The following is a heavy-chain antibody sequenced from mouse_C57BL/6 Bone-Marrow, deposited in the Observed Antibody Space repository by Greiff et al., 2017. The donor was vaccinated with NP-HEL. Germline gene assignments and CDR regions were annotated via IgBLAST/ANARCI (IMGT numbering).Heavy chain of an antibody. CDR2: IDPSDSET. V-gene: IGHV1-52*01. Sequence: VKLQQPGAELVRPGSSVKLSCKASGYTFTSYWMHWVKQRPIQGLEWIGNIDPSDSETHYNQNFKDKATLTVDKSSSTAYLQLSSLTSGDSAVYYCAREGFAYWGPGTRVTVSA. J-gene: IGHJ3*01. CDR1: GYTFTSYW. CDR3: AREGFAY.